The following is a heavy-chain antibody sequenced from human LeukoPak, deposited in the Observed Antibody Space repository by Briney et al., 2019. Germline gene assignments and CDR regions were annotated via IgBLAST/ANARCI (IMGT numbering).Heavy chain of an antibody. CDR2: ISAYNGNT. J-gene: IGHJ5*02. V-gene: IGHV1-18*01. CDR1: GYTFTSYG. D-gene: IGHD3-10*01. Sequence: GASVKVSCKASGYTFTSYGISWVRQAPGQGLEWMGWISAYNGNTNYAQKLQGSVTMTTDTSTSTAYMELRSLRSDDTAVYYCARGRSYYGSGSYYNWFDPWGQGTLVTVSS. CDR3: ARGRSYYGSGSYYNWFDP.